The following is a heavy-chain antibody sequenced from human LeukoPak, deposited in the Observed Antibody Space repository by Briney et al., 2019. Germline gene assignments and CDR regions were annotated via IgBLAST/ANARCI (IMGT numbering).Heavy chain of an antibody. V-gene: IGHV3-53*01. Sequence: PGGSLRLSCAASGFTVSSNYMSWVRQAPGKGLEGVSVIYSGGSTYYADSVKGRFTISRDNSKNTLYLQMNSLRAEDTAVYYCARGDSNYGPYYFDYWGQGTLVTVSS. CDR2: IYSGGST. D-gene: IGHD4-11*01. CDR1: GFTVSSNY. CDR3: ARGDSNYGPYYFDY. J-gene: IGHJ4*02.